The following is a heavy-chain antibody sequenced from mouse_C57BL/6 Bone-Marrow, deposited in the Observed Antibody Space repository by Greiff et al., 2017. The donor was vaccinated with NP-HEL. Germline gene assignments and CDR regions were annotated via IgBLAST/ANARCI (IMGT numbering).Heavy chain of an antibody. CDR3: ARPSHYGSSYGWYFDV. V-gene: IGHV5-17*01. CDR1: GFTFSDYG. Sequence: EVQLVESGGGLVKPGGSLKLSCAASGFTFSDYGMHWVRQAPEKGLEWVAYISSGSSTIYYADTVKGRFTISRDNAKNTLFLQMTSLRSEDTAMYYCARPSHYGSSYGWYFDVWGTGTTVTVSS. D-gene: IGHD1-1*01. CDR2: ISSGSSTI. J-gene: IGHJ1*03.